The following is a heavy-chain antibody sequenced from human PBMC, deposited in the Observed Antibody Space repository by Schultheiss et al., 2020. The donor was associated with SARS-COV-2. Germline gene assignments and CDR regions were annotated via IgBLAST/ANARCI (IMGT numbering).Heavy chain of an antibody. CDR2: ISGSGGST. D-gene: IGHD2-21*02. CDR1: GFTFRGYW. Sequence: GGSLRLSCAASGFTFRGYWMLWVRQAPGKGLEWVSAISGSGGSTYYADSVKGRFTISRDNSKNTLYLQMNSLRAEDTAVYYCAKDLYWHIVVVTNMDVWGQGTTVTVSS. J-gene: IGHJ6*02. CDR3: AKDLYWHIVVVTNMDV. V-gene: IGHV3-23*01.